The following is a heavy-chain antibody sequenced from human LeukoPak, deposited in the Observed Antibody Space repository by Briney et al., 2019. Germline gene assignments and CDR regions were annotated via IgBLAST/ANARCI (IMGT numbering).Heavy chain of an antibody. CDR1: GGSISSGGYY. D-gene: IGHD3-22*01. J-gene: IGHJ3*02. CDR2: IYHSGST. CDR3: AREAYYYDSSGYWNI. Sequence: PSQTLSLTCTVSGGSISSGGYYWSWIRQPPGKGLEWIGYIYHSGSTYYNPSLKSRVTISVDTSKNQFSLKLSSVTAADTAVYYCAREAYYYDSSGYWNIWGQGTMVTVSS. V-gene: IGHV4-30-2*01.